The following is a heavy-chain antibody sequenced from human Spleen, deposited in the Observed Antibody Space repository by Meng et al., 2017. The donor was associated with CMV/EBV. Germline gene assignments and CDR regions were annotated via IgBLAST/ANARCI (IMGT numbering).Heavy chain of an antibody. Sequence: GESLKISCAASGFTVSSNYMTWVRQAPGKGLEWVSVIYSSGSTYYVDSVKGRFTISRDNSKNTLYLQMNSLRAEDTAVYYCARDRLGIVTRSFGYWGQGTLVTVSS. CDR2: IYSSGST. CDR1: GFTVSSNY. J-gene: IGHJ4*02. D-gene: IGHD6-6*01. CDR3: ARDRLGIVTRSFGY. V-gene: IGHV3-66*03.